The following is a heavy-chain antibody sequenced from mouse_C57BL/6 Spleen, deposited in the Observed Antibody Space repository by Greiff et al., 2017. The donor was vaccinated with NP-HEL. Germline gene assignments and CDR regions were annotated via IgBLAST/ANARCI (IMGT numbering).Heavy chain of an antibody. Sequence: EVQLVESGGGLVKPGGSLKLSCAASGFTFSDYGMHWVRQAPEKGLEWVAYISSGSSTIYYADTVKGRFTISRDNAKNTLFLQMTSLRSEDTAMYYCARPGYSNYVFYFDYWGQGTTLTVSS. CDR2: ISSGSSTI. J-gene: IGHJ2*01. CDR3: ARPGYSNYVFYFDY. D-gene: IGHD2-5*01. V-gene: IGHV5-17*01. CDR1: GFTFSDYG.